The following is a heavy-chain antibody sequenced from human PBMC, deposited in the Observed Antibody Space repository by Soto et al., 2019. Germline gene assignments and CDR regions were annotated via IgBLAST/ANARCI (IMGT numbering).Heavy chain of an antibody. D-gene: IGHD6-19*01. J-gene: IGHJ4*02. CDR3: ARPLFGSGWTLDS. V-gene: IGHV4-61*08. Sequence: SETLSLTCTVSGGSVSSGDYYWSWIRQPPGKGLEWIGYIYYSGNTNYNPSLKSRVIISVDTSKNLFSLKLTSVTAADTAVYYCARPLFGSGWTLDSWCQGALVT. CDR2: IYYSGNT. CDR1: GGSVSSGDYY.